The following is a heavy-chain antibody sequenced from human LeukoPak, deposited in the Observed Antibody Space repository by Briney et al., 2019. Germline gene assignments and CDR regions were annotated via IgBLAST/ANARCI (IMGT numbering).Heavy chain of an antibody. J-gene: IGHJ3*02. CDR1: GFTFSNAW. V-gene: IGHV3-15*01. Sequence: GGSLRLSCAASGFTFSNAWMSWVRQAPGKGLEWVGRIKSKTDGGTTDYAAPVKGRFTTSRDDSKNTLYLQMNSLKTEDTAVYYCTTGLSVGGAFDIWGQGTMVTVSS. CDR3: TTGLSVGGAFDI. CDR2: IKSKTDGGTT. D-gene: IGHD3-16*01.